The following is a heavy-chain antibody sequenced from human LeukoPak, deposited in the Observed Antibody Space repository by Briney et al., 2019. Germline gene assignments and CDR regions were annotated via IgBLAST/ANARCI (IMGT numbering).Heavy chain of an antibody. Sequence: GGSLRLSCAASGFTFSRYGTHWVRQTPGKGLEWVAVISYDGNNKYYADSVKGRFTISRDNSKNTLYLQMNGLRVEDTAVYYCAKDYGDYNFDYWGHGTLVTVSS. D-gene: IGHD4-17*01. CDR2: ISYDGNNK. CDR1: GFTFSRYG. J-gene: IGHJ4*01. V-gene: IGHV3-30*18. CDR3: AKDYGDYNFDY.